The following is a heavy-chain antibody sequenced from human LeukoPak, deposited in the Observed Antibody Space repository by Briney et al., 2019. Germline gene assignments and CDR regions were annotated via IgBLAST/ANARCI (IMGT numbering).Heavy chain of an antibody. D-gene: IGHD5/OR15-5a*01. V-gene: IGHV4-39*01. CDR2: IYYSGNT. J-gene: IGHJ5*02. CDR3: ARRRTVSTTGRFDP. CDR1: GGSISRSSSY. Sequence: SETLSLTCTVYGGSISRSSSYSGWIRQPPGKGLEWIGSIYYSGNTYYNPSLKSRVNISVDMSKNQVSLKVSSVTAADTAVYYCARRRTVSTTGRFDPWGQGILVTVSS.